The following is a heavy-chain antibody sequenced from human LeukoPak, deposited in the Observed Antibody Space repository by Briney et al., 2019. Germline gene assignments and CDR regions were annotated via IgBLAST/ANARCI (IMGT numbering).Heavy chain of an antibody. CDR1: GFTFSSYT. Sequence: GGSLRLSCAASGFTFSSYTVNWVRQAPGKGLEWVSSISSTSSYIYYADSVKGRFSISRGNAKNSLYLQMNSLRAEDTAVYYCARERTEIDCWGQGTLVTVSS. CDR2: ISSTSSYI. V-gene: IGHV3-21*01. J-gene: IGHJ4*02. CDR3: ARERTEIDC.